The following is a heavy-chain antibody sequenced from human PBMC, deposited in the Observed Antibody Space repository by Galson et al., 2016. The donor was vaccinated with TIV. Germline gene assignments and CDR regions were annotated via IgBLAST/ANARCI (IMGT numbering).Heavy chain of an antibody. CDR1: GFTFDDYA. V-gene: IGHV3-9*01. Sequence: SLRLSCAASGFTFDDYAMHWVRQPPGKGLEWVSSINWHGNSVVYADSVKGRFTISRDNAKTSLYLQMNSLRPEDTALYYCAKDRAADASMDYYFYHAMGVWGHGTAVTVSS. D-gene: IGHD5-18*01. CDR2: INWHGNSV. J-gene: IGHJ6*02. CDR3: AKDRAADASMDYYFYHAMGV.